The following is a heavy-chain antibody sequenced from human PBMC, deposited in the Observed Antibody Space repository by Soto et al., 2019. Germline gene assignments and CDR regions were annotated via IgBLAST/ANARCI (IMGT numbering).Heavy chain of an antibody. CDR3: ARGFGDYV. D-gene: IGHD3-16*01. V-gene: IGHV3-48*03. Sequence: LRLSCAASGFTFRTYEMNWVRQAPGKGLEWVSYITSNGDTIYYADSVKGRFTISRDNAKNSLYLQLNSLRAEDTAVYYCARGFGDYVWGKGTLVTVSS. J-gene: IGHJ4*02. CDR1: GFTFRTYE. CDR2: ITSNGDTI.